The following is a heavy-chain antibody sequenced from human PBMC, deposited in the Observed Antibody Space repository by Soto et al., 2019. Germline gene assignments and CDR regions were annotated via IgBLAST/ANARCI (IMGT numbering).Heavy chain of an antibody. CDR3: ARLSYSDALDV. CDR1: GYTFRSHG. V-gene: IGHV1-3*02. D-gene: IGHD4-17*01. CDR2: SNGGNGLT. Sequence: QVQLVQSGAEVRTPGASVKISCKASGYTFRSHGVQWVRQAPGQRLEWVGWSNGGNGLTKYSQEFQDRVTITRDTAASTIYMELHSLTSDDTAVYYCARLSYSDALDVWGQGTTVTVSS. J-gene: IGHJ6*02.